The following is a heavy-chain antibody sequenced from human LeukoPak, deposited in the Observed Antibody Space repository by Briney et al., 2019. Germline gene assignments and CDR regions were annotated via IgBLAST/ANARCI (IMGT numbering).Heavy chain of an antibody. J-gene: IGHJ4*02. CDR2: SSGGGGST. D-gene: IGHD5-24*01. CDR1: GFTFTSYS. V-gene: IGHV3-23*01. CDR3: ARDPRDDHNSLDY. Sequence: GGSLRLSCAASGFTFTSYSMNWVRQAPGKGLEWVSTSSGGGGSTYYADSVKGRFTISRDNPKNSLYLQMGSLRADDTAMYYCARDPRDDHNSLDYWGQGTQVTVSS.